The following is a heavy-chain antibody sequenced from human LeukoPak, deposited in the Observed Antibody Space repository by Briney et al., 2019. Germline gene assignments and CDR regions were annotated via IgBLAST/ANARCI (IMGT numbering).Heavy chain of an antibody. D-gene: IGHD3-22*01. J-gene: IGHJ4*02. CDR1: GFTFSSYA. CDR3: ARSSRPGTNYDSSGYFKPFDY. Sequence: GGSLRLSCAASGFTFSSYAMHWVRQAPGKGLEWVAVISYDGSNKYYADSVKGRFTISRDNSKNTLYLQMNSLRAEDTAVYYCARSSRPGTNYDSSGYFKPFDYWGQGTLVTVSS. CDR2: ISYDGSNK. V-gene: IGHV3-30-3*01.